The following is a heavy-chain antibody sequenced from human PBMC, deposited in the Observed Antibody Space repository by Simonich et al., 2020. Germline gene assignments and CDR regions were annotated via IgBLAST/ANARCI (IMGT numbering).Heavy chain of an antibody. V-gene: IGHV3-7*01. J-gene: IGHJ6*03. CDR3: ARDGLGTAYYYYMDV. Sequence: EVQLVESGGGLVQPGGSLRLSCAASGFTFSSYWMSWVRQAPGKGLGWVANIKQDGREKDYVDSVKGRFTISRDNAKNSLYLQMNSLRAEDTAVYYCARDGLGTAYYYYMDVWGKGTTVTVSS. CDR2: IKQDGREK. D-gene: IGHD7-27*01. CDR1: GFTFSSYW.